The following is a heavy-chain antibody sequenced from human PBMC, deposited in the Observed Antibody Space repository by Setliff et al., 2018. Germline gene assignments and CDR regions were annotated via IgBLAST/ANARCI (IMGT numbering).Heavy chain of an antibody. Sequence: PGESLKISCKGSGFSFVSYNIGWVRQMPGKGLEWMGIIYPGDSDTRYSPSFQGQVTISADKSISTAYLQWSSLKASDTAIYYCARPAYSSRWYEIKGFDYWGQGTLVTVSS. CDR1: GFSFVSYN. CDR3: ARPAYSSRWYEIKGFDY. J-gene: IGHJ4*02. CDR2: IYPGDSDT. D-gene: IGHD6-13*01. V-gene: IGHV5-51*01.